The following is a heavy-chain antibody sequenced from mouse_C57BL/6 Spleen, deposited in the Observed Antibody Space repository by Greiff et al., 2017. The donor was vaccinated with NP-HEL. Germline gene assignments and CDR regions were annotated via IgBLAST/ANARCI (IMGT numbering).Heavy chain of an antibody. D-gene: IGHD1-1*01. CDR2: IYPGDGDT. CDR3: ARGSYYYGSSYVGDY. J-gene: IGHJ2*01. Sequence: QVQLQQSGPELVKPGASVKISCKASGYAFSSSWMNWVKQRPGKGLEWIGRIYPGDGDTNYNGKFKGKATLTADKSSSTAYMQLSSLTSEDSAVYFCARGSYYYGSSYVGDYWGRGTTLTVSS. V-gene: IGHV1-82*01. CDR1: GYAFSSSW.